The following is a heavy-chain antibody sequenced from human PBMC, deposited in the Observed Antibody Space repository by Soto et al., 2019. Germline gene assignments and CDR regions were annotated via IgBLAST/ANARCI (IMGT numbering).Heavy chain of an antibody. V-gene: IGHV4-59*12. CDR3: ARDRDYGSGSYYGMDV. J-gene: IGHJ6*02. CDR2: IFYSGST. CDR1: GGSIGSYY. D-gene: IGHD3-10*01. Sequence: LETLSLTCTVSGGSIGSYYWSWIRQPPGKGLEWIGYIFYSGSTNYNPSLKSRVTISVDRSKNQFSLKLSSVTAADTAVYYCARDRDYGSGSYYGMDVWGQGTTVTVSS.